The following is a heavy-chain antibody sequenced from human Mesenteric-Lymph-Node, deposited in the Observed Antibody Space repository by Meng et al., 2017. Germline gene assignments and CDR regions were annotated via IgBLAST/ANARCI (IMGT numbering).Heavy chain of an antibody. J-gene: IGHJ4*02. V-gene: IGHV1-18*01. CDR2: ISAYNGVT. CDR3: ARWADHENTGHYLIDY. CDR1: GYTFTSYG. Sequence: ASVKVSCKASGYTFTSYGISWVRQAPGQGLECVGWISAYNGVTNFAQKVQGRVTMTTDASTTTAYMELRNLRSDDTAIYYCARWADHENTGHYLIDYWGQGTLVTVSS. D-gene: IGHD3-9*01.